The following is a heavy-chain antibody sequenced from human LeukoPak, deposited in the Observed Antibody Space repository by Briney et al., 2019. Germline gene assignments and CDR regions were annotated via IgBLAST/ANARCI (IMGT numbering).Heavy chain of an antibody. Sequence: GASVKVSCKASGYTFTGYYMHWVRQAPGQGLEWMGWINPNSGGTNYAQKFQGRVTMTRDTSISTAYMELSRLRSDDTAVYYCARVGRDIVLMVYAPNYYFDYWGQGTLVTASS. CDR2: INPNSGGT. J-gene: IGHJ4*02. V-gene: IGHV1-2*02. D-gene: IGHD2-8*01. CDR3: ARVGRDIVLMVYAPNYYFDY. CDR1: GYTFTGYY.